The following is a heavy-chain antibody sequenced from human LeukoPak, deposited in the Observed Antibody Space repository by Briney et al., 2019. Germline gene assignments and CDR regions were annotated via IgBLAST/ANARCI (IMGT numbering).Heavy chain of an antibody. V-gene: IGHV4-39*01. J-gene: IGHJ4*02. D-gene: IGHD3-9*01. CDR1: GGSINSSSYF. Sequence: KSSETLSLTCTVSGGSINSSSYFWDWIRQSPGKGLEWIGNIYYSGSTYYNPSLKKRVTISVDTSKNQFSLKLSSVTAADTAVYYCARRYFDWLSAPNWVNFDYWGQGTLVTVSS. CDR2: IYYSGST. CDR3: ARRYFDWLSAPNWVNFDY.